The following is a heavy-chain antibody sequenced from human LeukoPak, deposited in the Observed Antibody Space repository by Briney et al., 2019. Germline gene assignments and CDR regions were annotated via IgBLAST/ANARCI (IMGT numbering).Heavy chain of an antibody. V-gene: IGHV3-21*01. CDR1: GFTFSSYS. D-gene: IGHD4-17*01. Sequence: GGSLRLPCAAFGFTFSSYSMNWVRQAPGKGLEWVSSISSSSSYIYYADSVKGRFTIFRDNAKNSLYQQMNSLRAEDTAMYYCARDFTTVTTAYFQHWGQGTLVTVSS. J-gene: IGHJ1*01. CDR2: ISSSSSYI. CDR3: ARDFTTVTTAYFQH.